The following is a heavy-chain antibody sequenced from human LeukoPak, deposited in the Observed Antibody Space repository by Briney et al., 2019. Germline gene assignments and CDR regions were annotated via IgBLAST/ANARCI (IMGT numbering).Heavy chain of an antibody. J-gene: IGHJ4*02. CDR3: ARVGIAVAGNDY. V-gene: IGHV3-21*01. CDR1: GFTFSSYS. D-gene: IGHD6-19*01. Sequence: GGSLRLSCAASGFTFSSYSTNWVRQAPGKGLEWVSSISSSSSYIYYADSVKGRFTISRDNAKNSLYLQMNSLRAEDTAVYYCARVGIAVAGNDYWGQGTLVTVSS. CDR2: ISSSSSYI.